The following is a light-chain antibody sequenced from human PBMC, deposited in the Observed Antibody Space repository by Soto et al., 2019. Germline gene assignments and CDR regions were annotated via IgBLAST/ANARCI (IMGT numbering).Light chain of an antibody. J-gene: IGKJ5*01. Sequence: EIVLTQSPGTLSLSPGERATLSCRASQSVSSNYLAWYQQKPGQAPRLLIYGASGRATGIPDRFSGSGSGTDFTLTISRLEPEDFAVYYCQQYGSSPSITFGQGTRLEIK. CDR2: GAS. V-gene: IGKV3-20*01. CDR3: QQYGSSPSIT. CDR1: QSVSSNY.